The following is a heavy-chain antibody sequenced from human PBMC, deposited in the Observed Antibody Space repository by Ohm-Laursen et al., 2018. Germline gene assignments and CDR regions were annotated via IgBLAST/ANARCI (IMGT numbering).Heavy chain of an antibody. Sequence: GTLSLTRTVSGGSISSYYWSWIRQPPGKGLEWIGYIYYSGSTSYNPSLKSRVTISVDTSRNQFSLKLRFVTAADTAVYYCARGVLVDYWGQGTLVTVSS. CDR2: IYYSGST. CDR1: GGSISSYY. D-gene: IGHD2-8*02. CDR3: ARGVLVDY. J-gene: IGHJ4*02. V-gene: IGHV4-59*12.